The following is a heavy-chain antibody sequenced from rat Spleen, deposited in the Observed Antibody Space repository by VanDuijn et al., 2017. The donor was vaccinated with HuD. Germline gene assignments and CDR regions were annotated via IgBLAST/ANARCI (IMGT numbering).Heavy chain of an antibody. D-gene: IGHD4-6*01. CDR1: GFTFSNFP. Sequence: EVQLVESGGGLVQPGRSLKLSCAASGFTFSNFPMAWVRQAPTKGLEWVATISTSGGRTYYRDSVRGRFTISRDNAKSTLYLQMDSLRSEDTAIYYCARGTYFRHWGQGVMVTVSS. J-gene: IGHJ2*01. CDR2: ISTSGGRT. V-gene: IGHV5-46*01. CDR3: ARGTYFRH.